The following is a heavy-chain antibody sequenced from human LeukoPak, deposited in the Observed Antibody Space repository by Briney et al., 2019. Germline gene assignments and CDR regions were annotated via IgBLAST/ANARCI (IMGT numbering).Heavy chain of an antibody. V-gene: IGHV4-34*01. D-gene: IGHD1-26*01. CDR1: GGSFSGYY. Sequence: PSETLSLTCAVYGGSFSGYYWSWIRQPPGKGLEWIGEINHSGSTNYNPSLKSRVTISVDTSKNQFCLKLSSVTAADTAVYYCARGLIVGATTAFDYWGQGTLVTVSS. CDR2: INHSGST. J-gene: IGHJ4*02. CDR3: ARGLIVGATTAFDY.